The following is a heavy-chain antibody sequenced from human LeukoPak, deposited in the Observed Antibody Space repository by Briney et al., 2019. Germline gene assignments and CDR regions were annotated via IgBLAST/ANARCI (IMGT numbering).Heavy chain of an antibody. CDR3: GKDPNGDYVGAFDF. Sequence: GGSLRLSCAASGFTFGDYALIWVRQAPGKGLEWISAIRGTGGTTYYADSVKGRCTISRDNSRNTVYLQMNSLRAEDTALYFCGKDPNGDYVGAFDFWGPGTMVTVSS. D-gene: IGHD4-17*01. J-gene: IGHJ3*01. CDR2: IRGTGGTT. V-gene: IGHV3-23*01. CDR1: GFTFGDYA.